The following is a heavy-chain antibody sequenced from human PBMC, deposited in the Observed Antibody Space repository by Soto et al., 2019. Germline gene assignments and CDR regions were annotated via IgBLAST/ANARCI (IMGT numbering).Heavy chain of an antibody. CDR2: IYGDGDS. J-gene: IGHJ4*02. Sequence: QITLKESGPTLVKPTQTLTLTCTFSGFSLTTNEVGVGWIRQPPGKALEWLGLIYGDGDSRYRASLNSRVTITKDTTKNQVVLLLTTVDPLDTGTYFCAHTGRCFWRYYFDFWGQGILVSVSS. CDR3: AHTGRCFWRYYFDF. V-gene: IGHV2-5*02. CDR1: GFSLTTNEVG. D-gene: IGHD3-16*01.